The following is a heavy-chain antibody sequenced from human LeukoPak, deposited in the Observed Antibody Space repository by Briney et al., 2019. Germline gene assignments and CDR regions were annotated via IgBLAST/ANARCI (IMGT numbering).Heavy chain of an antibody. CDR1: GYIFTSYW. Sequence: GESLKISCKGSGYIFTSYWISWVRQMPGKGLEWMGRIDPSDSYTNYSPSFQGHVTISADKSISTAYLQWSSLKASDTAMYYCARGDCSGGSCYGDFYYGMDVWGKGTTVTVSS. D-gene: IGHD2-15*01. J-gene: IGHJ6*04. V-gene: IGHV5-10-1*01. CDR2: IDPSDSYT. CDR3: ARGDCSGGSCYGDFYYGMDV.